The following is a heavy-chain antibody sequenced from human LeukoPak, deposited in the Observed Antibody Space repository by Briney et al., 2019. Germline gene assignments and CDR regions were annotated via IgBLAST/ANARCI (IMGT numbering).Heavy chain of an antibody. CDR1: GGSISRGDYY. Sequence: SGPGLVKPSQTLSLTCTVSGGSISRGDYYWSWIRQPPGKGLEWIGYIYYSGSTYYNPSLKSRVTISVDTSKNQFSLKLSSVTAADTAVYYCARQAPGYNWFDPSRQGTLVTVSS. J-gene: IGHJ5*02. CDR2: IYYSGST. D-gene: IGHD6-25*01. CDR3: ARQAPGYNWFDP. V-gene: IGHV4-30-4*08.